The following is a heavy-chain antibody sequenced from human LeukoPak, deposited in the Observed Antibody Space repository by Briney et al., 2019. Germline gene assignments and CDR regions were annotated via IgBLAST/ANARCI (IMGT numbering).Heavy chain of an antibody. V-gene: IGHV4-59*01. CDR2: IYYSGST. Sequence: SETLSLTCTVSGGSISSYYWSWIRQPPGKGLEWIGYIYYSGSTNYNPSLKSRVTISVDTSKNQFSLKLGSVTAADTAVYYCASKSLVRGVSPDYYYYGMDVWGQGTTVTVSS. CDR1: GGSISSYY. D-gene: IGHD3-10*01. J-gene: IGHJ6*02. CDR3: ASKSLVRGVSPDYYYYGMDV.